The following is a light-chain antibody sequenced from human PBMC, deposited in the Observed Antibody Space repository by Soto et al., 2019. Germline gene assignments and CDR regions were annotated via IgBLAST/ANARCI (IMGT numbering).Light chain of an antibody. Sequence: DIQMTQSPSTLSASVGDRVTITCRASQTISSWLAWYQQRPGKAPNLLIYKASTLQSGVPSRFSGSGSGTEFSHTISSLQPDDFATYYCQQYNTYPLTFGGGTTVEIK. CDR3: QQYNTYPLT. V-gene: IGKV1-5*03. CDR2: KAS. J-gene: IGKJ4*01. CDR1: QTISSW.